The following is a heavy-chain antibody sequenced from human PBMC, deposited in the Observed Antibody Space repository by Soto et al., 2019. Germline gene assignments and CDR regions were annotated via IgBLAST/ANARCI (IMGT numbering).Heavy chain of an antibody. J-gene: IGHJ6*02. D-gene: IGHD3-16*01. CDR2: ISGSGGST. Sequence: EVQLLESGGGLVQPGGSLRLSCAASGFTFSSYAMSWVRQAPGKGLEWVSAISGSGGSTYYADSVKGRFTISRDNSKNKLYLQMNSLRAEDTAVYYCAKIGGLYYYYGMDVWGQGTTVTVSS. CDR1: GFTFSSYA. V-gene: IGHV3-23*01. CDR3: AKIGGLYYYYGMDV.